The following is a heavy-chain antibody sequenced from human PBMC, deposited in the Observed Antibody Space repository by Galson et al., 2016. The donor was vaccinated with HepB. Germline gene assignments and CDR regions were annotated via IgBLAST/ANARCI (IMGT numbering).Heavy chain of an antibody. D-gene: IGHD7-27*01. CDR1: GDSVSNTHAG. V-gene: IGHV6-1*01. J-gene: IGHJ4*02. CDR3: KRVKELGRGFHS. CDR2: TYYRSEWSN. Sequence: CAISGDSVSNTHAGWNWIRQSPSRGLEWLGRTYYRSEWSNDYAESVKSRMTINADTTKNQFSLQLNSVTPEDTGIYYCKRVKELGRGFHSWGQGSLVIVSS.